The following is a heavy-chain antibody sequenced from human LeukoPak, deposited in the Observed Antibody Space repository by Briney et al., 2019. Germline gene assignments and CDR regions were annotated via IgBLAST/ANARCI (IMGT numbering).Heavy chain of an antibody. V-gene: IGHV4-61*02. D-gene: IGHD2-2*01. J-gene: IGHJ3*02. CDR2: IYSTGST. CDR3: ARPSIPSAAASALDI. Sequence: SQTLSLTCTVSGGSISSGSYYWSWIRQSAGKGLEWIGRIYSTGSTNYNPSLKSRATMSVDTSKSQLSLKMTSVTAADTAVYYCARPSIPSAAASALDIWGQGTMVTVSS. CDR1: GGSISSGSYY.